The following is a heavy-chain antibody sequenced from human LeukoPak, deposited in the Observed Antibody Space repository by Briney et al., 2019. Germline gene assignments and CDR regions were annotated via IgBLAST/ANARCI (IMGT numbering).Heavy chain of an antibody. CDR2: ISSGGSAI. CDR3: ARAGYGSNWFDQ. D-gene: IGHD6-19*01. J-gene: IGHJ5*02. V-gene: IGHV3-48*03. CDR1: GFTFSSYG. Sequence: VQPGGSLRLSCAASGFTFSSYGVNWVRQAPGKGLEWVSYISSGGSAIYYANSVKGRFTISRDNAKNSLYLQMNSLRAEDTAVYSCARAGYGSNWFDQWGQGTLVTVSS.